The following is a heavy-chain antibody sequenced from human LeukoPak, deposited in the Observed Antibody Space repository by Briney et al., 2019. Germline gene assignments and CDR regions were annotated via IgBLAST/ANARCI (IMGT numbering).Heavy chain of an antibody. CDR1: GFTFSSYS. D-gene: IGHD6-19*01. Sequence: PGGSLRLSCAASGFTFSSYSMNWVRQAPGKGLEWVSSISSSSSYIYYADSVKGRFTISRDNAKNSLYLQMNSLRAEDTAVYYCARDPSSLDIAVAGTGVYWGQGTLVTVSS. J-gene: IGHJ4*02. CDR2: ISSSSSYI. V-gene: IGHV3-21*01. CDR3: ARDPSSLDIAVAGTGVY.